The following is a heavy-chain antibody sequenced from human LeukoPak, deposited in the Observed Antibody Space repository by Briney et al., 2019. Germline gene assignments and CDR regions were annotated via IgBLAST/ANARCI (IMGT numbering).Heavy chain of an antibody. CDR2: INHSGST. D-gene: IGHD5-18*01. V-gene: IGHV4-34*01. Sequence: SETLSLTCAVYGGSFSDYYWSWIRQPPGKGLEWIGEINHSGSTNYNPSLKSRVTISVDTSKNQFSLKLSSVTAADTAVYYCARKRGYSIDPWGQGTLVTVSS. CDR1: GGSFSDYY. CDR3: ARKRGYSIDP. J-gene: IGHJ5*02.